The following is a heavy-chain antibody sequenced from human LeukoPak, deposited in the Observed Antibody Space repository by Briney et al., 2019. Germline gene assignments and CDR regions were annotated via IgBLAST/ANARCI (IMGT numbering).Heavy chain of an antibody. Sequence: ASEKLSCKPSGYTFTGYYLHWVRQAPGQGLEWMGWSNPNTGATINAEKFQGRVTMTRDTSINTAYMEMRSLRSDDTAVYYCARDRVGSGWPRPWYFEFWGQGTLITVSS. V-gene: IGHV1-2*02. CDR1: GYTFTGYY. CDR2: SNPNTGAT. CDR3: ARDRVGSGWPRPWYFEF. D-gene: IGHD6-19*01. J-gene: IGHJ4*02.